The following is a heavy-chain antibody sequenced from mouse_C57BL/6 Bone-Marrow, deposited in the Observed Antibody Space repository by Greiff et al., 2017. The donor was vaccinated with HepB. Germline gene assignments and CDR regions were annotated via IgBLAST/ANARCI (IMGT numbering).Heavy chain of an antibody. J-gene: IGHJ4*01. CDR1: GFTFSDAW. V-gene: IGHV6-6*01. D-gene: IGHD1-1*01. Sequence: EVQGVESGGGLVQPGGSMKLSCAASGFTFSDAWMDWVRQSPEKGLEWVAEIRNKANNHATYYAESVKGRFTISRDDSKSSVYLQMNSLRAEDTGIYYCTRQDYGGTGYYAMDYWGQGTSVTVSS. CDR3: TRQDYGGTGYYAMDY. CDR2: IRNKANNHAT.